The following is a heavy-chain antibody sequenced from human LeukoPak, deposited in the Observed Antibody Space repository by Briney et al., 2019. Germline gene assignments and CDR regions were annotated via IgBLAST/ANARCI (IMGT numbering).Heavy chain of an antibody. D-gene: IGHD3-10*01. Sequence: SETLSLTCTVSGGSISSYYWSWIRQPPGKGLEWIGYIYYSGSTFYNLSLKSRVTISVDRSKNQFSLELTSVTAADTAVYYCARGELFHDYWGQGTLVTVSS. CDR1: GGSISSYY. CDR2: IYYSGST. J-gene: IGHJ4*02. CDR3: ARGELFHDY. V-gene: IGHV4-59*08.